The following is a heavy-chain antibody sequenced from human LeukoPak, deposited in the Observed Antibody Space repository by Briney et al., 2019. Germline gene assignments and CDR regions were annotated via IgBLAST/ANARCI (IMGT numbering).Heavy chain of an antibody. V-gene: IGHV1-2*02. CDR2: INPNSGGT. Sequence: ASVKVSCKASGYTFTGYYMHWVRQAPGQGLEWMGWINPNSGGTNYAQKFQGRVTMTRDTSISTAYMELSRLRSDDTAVYYCARGGERYCSSTSCYNWFDPWGQGTLVTVSS. D-gene: IGHD2-2*01. J-gene: IGHJ5*02. CDR1: GYTFTGYY. CDR3: ARGGERYCSSTSCYNWFDP.